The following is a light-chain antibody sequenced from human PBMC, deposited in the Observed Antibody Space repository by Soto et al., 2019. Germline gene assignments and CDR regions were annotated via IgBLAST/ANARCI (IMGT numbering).Light chain of an antibody. CDR2: WAS. J-gene: IGKJ5*01. Sequence: DIVMTQSPDSLTVSLGERATINCKSSQSVLYSSNNKDYLAWYQQKPRQPPKLLITWASTRESGVPDRFSGSGSGTDFTLTISSLQAEDVAVYYCQQYYSTLVTFGQGTRLEIK. CDR1: QSVLYSSNNKDY. V-gene: IGKV4-1*01. CDR3: QQYYSTLVT.